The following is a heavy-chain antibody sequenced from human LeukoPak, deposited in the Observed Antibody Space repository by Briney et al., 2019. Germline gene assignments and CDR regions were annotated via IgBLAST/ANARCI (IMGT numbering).Heavy chain of an antibody. J-gene: IGHJ3*02. V-gene: IGHV1-46*01. D-gene: IGHD4-11*01. CDR1: GYIFSSYY. CDR2: INPSGGST. CDR3: ARGRDYSNYQGAFDI. Sequence: ASVKVSCKASGYIFSSYYMHWVRQAPGQGLEWMGIINPSGGSTSYAQKFQGRVTMTRDTSTSAVYMELSSLRSEDTAVYYCARGRDYSNYQGAFDIRGQGTMVTVSS.